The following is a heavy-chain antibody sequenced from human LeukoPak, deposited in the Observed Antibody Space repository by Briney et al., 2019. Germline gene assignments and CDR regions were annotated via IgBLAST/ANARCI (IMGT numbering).Heavy chain of an antibody. V-gene: IGHV1-46*01. CDR1: GYTVTSYY. D-gene: IGHD2-2*01. CDR3: ARDPVVPAAVWFDP. CDR2: INTSGGSK. Sequence: ASVKVSCKASGYTVTSYYMHWVRQAHGQGLERMGIINTSGGSKSYAQKFQGRVTMIRDMSTSTVYMELSSLRSEDTAVYYCARDPVVPAAVWFDPWGQGTPLTVSS. J-gene: IGHJ5*02.